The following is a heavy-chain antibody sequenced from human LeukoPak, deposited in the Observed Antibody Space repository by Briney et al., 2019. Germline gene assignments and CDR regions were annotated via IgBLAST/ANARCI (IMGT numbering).Heavy chain of an antibody. J-gene: IGHJ4*02. CDR1: GFTFSSYA. Sequence: PGGSLRLSCAASGFTFSSYAMSWVRQAPGKGLEWVSAISGSGGSTYYADSVKGRFTISRDNSKNTLYLQMNSLRAEDTAVYYCARTGFRYNWNDDYFDYWGQGTLVTVSS. D-gene: IGHD1-1*01. V-gene: IGHV3-23*01. CDR3: ARTGFRYNWNDDYFDY. CDR2: ISGSGGST.